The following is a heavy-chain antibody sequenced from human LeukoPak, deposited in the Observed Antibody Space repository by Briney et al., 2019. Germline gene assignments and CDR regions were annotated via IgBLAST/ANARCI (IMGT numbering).Heavy chain of an antibody. Sequence: ASVKVSCKASGYTFTGYYMHWVRQAPGQGLEWMGWINPNSGGTNYAQKFQGRVTMTRDTSISTAYMEPSRLRSDDTAVYYCARGLSAAGTRPYYMDVWGKGTTVTVSS. CDR3: ARGLSAAGTRPYYMDV. CDR2: INPNSGGT. J-gene: IGHJ6*03. D-gene: IGHD6-13*01. CDR1: GYTFTGYY. V-gene: IGHV1-2*02.